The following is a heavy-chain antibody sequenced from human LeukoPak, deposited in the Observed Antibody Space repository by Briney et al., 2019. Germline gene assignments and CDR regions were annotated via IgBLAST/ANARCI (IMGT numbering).Heavy chain of an antibody. CDR1: GYTFTGYY. CDR2: INPNSGGT. Sequence: ASVKVSCKASGYTFTGYYMHWVRQAPGQGLEWMGWINPNSGGTNYAQKFQGRVTMTRDTAISTAYMELSRLRSDDTAVYYCARVRTGGRDFDYWGQGTLVTVSS. CDR3: ARVRTGGRDFDY. V-gene: IGHV1-2*02. J-gene: IGHJ4*02. D-gene: IGHD3/OR15-3a*01.